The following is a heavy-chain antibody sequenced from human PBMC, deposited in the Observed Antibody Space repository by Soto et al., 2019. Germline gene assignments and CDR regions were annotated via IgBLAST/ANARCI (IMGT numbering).Heavy chain of an antibody. J-gene: IGHJ4*02. CDR2: ISPILGIA. CDR1: GCNFSSYT. Sequence: QVQLVQSGAEVKKPGSSVNVSCKASGCNFSSYTISWVRKAPGQGLEWMGRISPILGIANYAQKFQGRVTITADKSTSTAYMELSSLRSEDTAVDYCAGYAPGYSSGWRLGGPDYWGQGTLVTVSS. D-gene: IGHD6-19*01. CDR3: AGYAPGYSSGWRLGGPDY. V-gene: IGHV1-69*02.